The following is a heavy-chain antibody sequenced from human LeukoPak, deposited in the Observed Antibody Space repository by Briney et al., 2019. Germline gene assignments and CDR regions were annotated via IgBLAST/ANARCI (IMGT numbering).Heavy chain of an antibody. V-gene: IGHV3-21*01. D-gene: IGHD6-13*01. CDR1: GFTFRTYS. Sequence: GGSLRLSCAASGFTFRTYSMNWVRQAPGKGLEWVSSISSSSSYIYYADSVKGRFTISRDNAKNSLYLQMNSLRAEDTSVYYCARAEGDSSSWYRYWGQGTLVTVSS. CDR2: ISSSSSYI. J-gene: IGHJ4*02. CDR3: ARAEGDSSSWYRY.